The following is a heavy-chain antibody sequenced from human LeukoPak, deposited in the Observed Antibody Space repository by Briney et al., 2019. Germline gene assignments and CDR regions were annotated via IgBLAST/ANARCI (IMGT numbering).Heavy chain of an antibody. CDR2: ISWDSGSQ. CDR3: IKDMRLDRLKDALHV. D-gene: IGHD5-12*01. Sequence: GGSLRLSCVGSGFSLDDYAMHWVRQVPGKGLEWVSSISWDSGSQAYADSVRGRFTISRDNAKNSLYLQMNSLRPEGTAFCYWIKDMRLDRLKDALHVWGQGALVTVSS. V-gene: IGHV3-9*01. J-gene: IGHJ3*01. CDR1: GFSLDDYA.